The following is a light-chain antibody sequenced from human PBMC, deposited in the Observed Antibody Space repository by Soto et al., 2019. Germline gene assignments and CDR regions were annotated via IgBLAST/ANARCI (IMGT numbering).Light chain of an antibody. CDR3: QHYNSYSEA. CDR1: QTISSW. CDR2: KAS. V-gene: IGKV1-5*03. Sequence: IRMSRSRSNLSESVGWMITLTCRASQTISSWLAWYQQKPGKAPKLLIYKASTLKSGVPSRFSGSGSGTEFTLTISSLQPDDFATYYCQHYNSYSEAFGQGTKVDIK. J-gene: IGKJ1*01.